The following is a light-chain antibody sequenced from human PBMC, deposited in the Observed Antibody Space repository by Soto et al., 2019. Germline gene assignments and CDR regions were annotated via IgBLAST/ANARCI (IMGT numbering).Light chain of an antibody. CDR2: DVS. J-gene: IGLJ2*01. CDR3: SSYTSSSTR. V-gene: IGLV2-14*01. CDR1: TSDFGGYNY. Sequence: QSALTQPASVAGSSGKSITIPGPETTSDFGGYNYVSWYQQHPCKAPKLMIYDVSNRPSGVSNRFSGSKSGNTASLTISGLQAEDEDDYYCSSYTSSSTRFGGGTKLTVL.